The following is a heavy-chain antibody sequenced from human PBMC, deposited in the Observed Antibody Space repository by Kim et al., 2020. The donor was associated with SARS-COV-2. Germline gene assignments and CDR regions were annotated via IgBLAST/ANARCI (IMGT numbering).Heavy chain of an antibody. Sequence: GESLKISCKGSGYSFTSYWISWVRQMPGKGLEWMGRIDPSDSYTDYSPSFQGHVTISADKSISTAYLQWSSLKASDTAKYYCARHPSPYTSDWNVECWGQGTLVTVSS. CDR2: IDPSDSYT. J-gene: IGHJ4*02. D-gene: IGHD6-19*01. CDR1: GYSFTSYW. CDR3: ARHPSPYTSDWNVEC. V-gene: IGHV5-10-1*01.